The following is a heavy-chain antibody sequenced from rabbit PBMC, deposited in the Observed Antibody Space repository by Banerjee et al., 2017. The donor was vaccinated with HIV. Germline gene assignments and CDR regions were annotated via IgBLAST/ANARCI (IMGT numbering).Heavy chain of an antibody. CDR3: ARDAGYAGSNL. J-gene: IGHJ4*01. V-gene: IGHV1S45*01. CDR1: GFSFSDKYV. CDR2: INTSSGNT. D-gene: IGHD4-2*01. Sequence: QEQLVESGGGLVTLGGSLKLSCTASGFSFSDKYVMCWVRQAPGKGLEWIGCINTSSGNTVYASWAKGRFTISKTSSTTVTLQMTSLTAADTATYFCARDAGYAGSNLWGPGTLVTVS.